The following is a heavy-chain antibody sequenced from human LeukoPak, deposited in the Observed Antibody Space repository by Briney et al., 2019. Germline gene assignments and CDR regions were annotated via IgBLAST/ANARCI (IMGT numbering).Heavy chain of an antibody. CDR1: GYNFTGNY. V-gene: IGHV1-2*02. Sequence: GASVKVPCKASGYNFTGNYMHWVRQAPGQGLEWMGWINPKSGGTNYAQNFQGRVTMTRDTSISTAYMEMSRLRSDDTAVYYCARGGPGPNSGSYSRHDYWGQGTLVTVSS. CDR3: ARGGPGPNSGSYSRHDY. J-gene: IGHJ4*02. CDR2: INPKSGGT. D-gene: IGHD1-26*01.